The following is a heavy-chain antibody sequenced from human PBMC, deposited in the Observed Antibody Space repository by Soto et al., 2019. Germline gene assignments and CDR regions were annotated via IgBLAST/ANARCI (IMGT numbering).Heavy chain of an antibody. CDR3: ARGSEQLVASHYDMAV. CDR2: VIPAFAAT. D-gene: IGHD1-1*01. Sequence: QERLVQSGAEVRKPGSSVKVSCKTSGRSLNNFAFSWVRQTPGQGLEWMGGVIPAFAATTYAQKFQGRVTITADKYANTLYMELRSLRSDATAVYFCARGSEQLVASHYDMAVGCQGTTITVSS. J-gene: IGHJ6*03. CDR1: GRSLNNFA. V-gene: IGHV1-69*06.